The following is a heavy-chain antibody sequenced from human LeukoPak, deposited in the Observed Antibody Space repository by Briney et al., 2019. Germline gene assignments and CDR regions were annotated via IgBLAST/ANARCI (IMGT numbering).Heavy chain of an antibody. CDR3: ARDRSREDWPCAWSGFDY. J-gene: IGHJ4*02. Sequence: PSETLSLTCTVSGGSISSYYWSWIRQPPGKGLEWIGYIYYSGSTNYNPSLKSRVTISVDTSKNQFSLKLSSVTAADTAVYYCARDRSREDWPCAWSGFDYWGQGTLVTVSS. V-gene: IGHV4-59*01. CDR1: GGSISSYY. CDR2: IYYSGST. D-gene: IGHD3-10*01.